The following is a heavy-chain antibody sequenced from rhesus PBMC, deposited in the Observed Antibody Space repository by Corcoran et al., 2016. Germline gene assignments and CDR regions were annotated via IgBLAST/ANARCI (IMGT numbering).Heavy chain of an antibody. CDR3: ARTPREYSGYSYRPYWYFDL. CDR1: GLTFRSYG. CDR2: ISYDGIKK. V-gene: IGHV3-54*02. J-gene: IGHJ2*01. D-gene: IGHD5-42*01. Sequence: EVQLVESGGGVVQPGGSLRLSCAASGLTFRSYGMHWVRQAPGKGLEWVAVISYDGIKKYYAHAVKDRFTIYRDNYKNMLYLQMNNLKLEDTAVYYCARTPREYSGYSYRPYWYFDLWGPGTPITISS.